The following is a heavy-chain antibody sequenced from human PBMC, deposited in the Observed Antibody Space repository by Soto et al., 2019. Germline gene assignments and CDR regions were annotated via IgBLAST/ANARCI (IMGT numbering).Heavy chain of an antibody. CDR2: ISLYSDGT. Sequence: QVQLVQSGGEVKRPGASVKVSCKTSGYTFSNYGITWVRQAPGQPLEWLGWISLYSDGTNYAKKFQGRVSMTTDTSTTTAYMELRSLRSADTAVYYCARVVPGAEAWCGPWGQGTLVTVSS. CDR1: GYTFSNYG. J-gene: IGHJ5*02. CDR3: ARVVPGAEAWCGP. D-gene: IGHD2-2*01. V-gene: IGHV1-18*01.